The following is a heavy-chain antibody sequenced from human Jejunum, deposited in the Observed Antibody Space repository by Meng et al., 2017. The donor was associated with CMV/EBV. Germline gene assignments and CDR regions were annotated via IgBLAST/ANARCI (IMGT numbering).Heavy chain of an antibody. CDR3: TRDLYCGGNCYSAVDY. V-gene: IGHV1-2*02. D-gene: IGHD2-21*01. J-gene: IGHJ4*02. Sequence: YTFTGFYINWVRPAPGQGLEWLGWINPNNGGTNYAQKFQGRVTMTGDTSTSTAYMELSRLSSDDTAVYYCTRDLYCGGNCYSAVDYWGQGTQVTVSS. CDR1: YTFTGFY. CDR2: INPNNGGT.